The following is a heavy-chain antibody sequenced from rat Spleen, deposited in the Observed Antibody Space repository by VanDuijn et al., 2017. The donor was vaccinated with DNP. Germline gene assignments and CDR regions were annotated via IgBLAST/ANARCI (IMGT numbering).Heavy chain of an antibody. Sequence: EVKLVESGGGLVQPGSSLKLSCAASGFNFNDYWMGWVRQAPGKGLEWIGQINKDSSTISYSPSLKDKLTISRDSAQNNLYLQMSKLGSEDTAIYYCARGPNYGGYADYFDYWGQGVTVTVSS. J-gene: IGHJ2*01. CDR2: INKDSSTI. D-gene: IGHD1-11*01. V-gene: IGHV4-2*01. CDR3: ARGPNYGGYADYFDY. CDR1: GFNFNDYW.